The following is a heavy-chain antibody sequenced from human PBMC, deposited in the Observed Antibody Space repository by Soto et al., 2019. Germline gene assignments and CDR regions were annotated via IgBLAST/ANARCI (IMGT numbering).Heavy chain of an antibody. Sequence: ASVKVSCKASGYTFTDYYIHWVRQAPGQRLEWMGWINPNSGATNYAQTLQGRVTMTRDTSISTAYMELSRLRSDDTAVYYCARDLVPAAISFYGMDVWGQGTTVTVSS. V-gene: IGHV1-2*02. D-gene: IGHD2-2*01. CDR1: GYTFTDYY. CDR2: INPNSGAT. J-gene: IGHJ6*02. CDR3: ARDLVPAAISFYGMDV.